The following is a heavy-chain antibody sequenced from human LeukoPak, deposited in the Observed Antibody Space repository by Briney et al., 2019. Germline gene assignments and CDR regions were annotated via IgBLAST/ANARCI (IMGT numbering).Heavy chain of an antibody. Sequence: SETLSLTCTVSGGSISSDNYYWGWIRQPPGKGLEWIGSIYYSGTTYYNPSLKSRVTISVDTSKNQFSLKLSSVTAADTAVYYCARGLKDGRITIFGVVTIKYYFDYWGQGTLVTVSS. CDR2: IYYSGTT. D-gene: IGHD3-3*01. CDR3: ARGLKDGRITIFGVVTIKYYFDY. V-gene: IGHV4-39*01. CDR1: GGSISSDNYY. J-gene: IGHJ4*02.